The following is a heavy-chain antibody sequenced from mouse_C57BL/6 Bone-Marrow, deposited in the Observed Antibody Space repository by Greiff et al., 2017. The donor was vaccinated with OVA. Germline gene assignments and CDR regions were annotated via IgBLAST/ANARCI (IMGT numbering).Heavy chain of an antibody. D-gene: IGHD1-1*01. CDR2: ISSGSSTI. V-gene: IGHV5-17*01. J-gene: IGHJ1*03. Sequence: EVQLVESGGGLVKPGGSLKLSCAASGFTFSDYGMHWVRQAPEKGLEWVAYISSGSSTIYYADTVKGRFTISRDNAKNTLFLQMTSLRSEDTAMYYCARPYGSSSYWYFDVWGTGTTVTVSS. CDR1: GFTFSDYG. CDR3: ARPYGSSSYWYFDV.